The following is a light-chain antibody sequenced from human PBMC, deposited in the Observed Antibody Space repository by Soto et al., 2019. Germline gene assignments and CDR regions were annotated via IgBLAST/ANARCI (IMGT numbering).Light chain of an antibody. V-gene: IGKV1-17*01. CDR3: LQNNSYPVT. J-gene: IGKJ1*01. Sequence: DIQMTQSPSSLSASVGDRVTITCRASQGIRHDLGWYQQKPGKAPKRLIYSASSLQSGVPPRFSGSGSGTEFTLTISSLQPEDFATYYCLQNNSYPVTFGHGTKVDIK. CDR2: SAS. CDR1: QGIRHD.